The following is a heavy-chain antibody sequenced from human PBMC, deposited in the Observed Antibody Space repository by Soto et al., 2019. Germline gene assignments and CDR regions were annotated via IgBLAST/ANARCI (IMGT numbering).Heavy chain of an antibody. J-gene: IGHJ4*02. CDR1: GGSISSASYS. CDR2: IYYSAST. Sequence: QLQLQESGPGLVKPSETLPLTCTVSGGSISSASYSWGWIRNHPGKGPAWIGTIYYSASTYYNPFRKSLFNVSVYTSKNQFSLKLSSVIAADTSGFYCSRHRRRSGYYLYYWGQGILVTVSS. CDR3: SRHRRRSGYYLYY. V-gene: IGHV4-39*01. D-gene: IGHD3-3*01.